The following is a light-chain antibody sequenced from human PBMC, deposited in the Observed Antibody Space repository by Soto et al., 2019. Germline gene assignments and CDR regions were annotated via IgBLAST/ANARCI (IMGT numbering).Light chain of an antibody. CDR3: QQYMSSVT. Sequence: EIVLTQSPGSLSLSPGQRATLSCRASQSVDTTFFAWYQKKPGQAPRLLIYGASKRATGITDRFSGSGSGIDLTLIISRLEPEDFAVYYCQQYMSSVTFGQGTKVEIK. J-gene: IGKJ1*01. CDR1: QSVDTTF. CDR2: GAS. V-gene: IGKV3-20*01.